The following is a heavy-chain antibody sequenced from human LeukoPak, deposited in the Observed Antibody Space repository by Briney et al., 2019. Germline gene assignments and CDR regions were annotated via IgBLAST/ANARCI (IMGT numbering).Heavy chain of an antibody. J-gene: IGHJ4*02. V-gene: IGHV3-48*03. Sequence: GGSLRLSCAASGFTFSSYEMNWVRQAPGKGLEWVSYISSSGDTIYYADSVKGRFTISRDSAKNSLYLQMNSLRAEDTAIYYCARWKESGWVTDYWGQGTLVTVSS. CDR1: GFTFSSYE. D-gene: IGHD6-19*01. CDR2: ISSSGDTI. CDR3: ARWKESGWVTDY.